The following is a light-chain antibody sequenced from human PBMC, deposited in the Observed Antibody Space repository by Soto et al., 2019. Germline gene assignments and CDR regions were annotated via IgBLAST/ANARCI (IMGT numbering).Light chain of an antibody. Sequence: EIVLTQSPGTLSLSPGERATLSCRASQSISSSYLAWYQQKPGQAPRLLIYGVSSRATGIPDRFSGSGSGTDFTLTISRLEPEDFAVFNCQQYGSSPYTFGQGTKLEI. CDR1: QSISSSY. CDR2: GVS. V-gene: IGKV3-20*01. CDR3: QQYGSSPYT. J-gene: IGKJ2*01.